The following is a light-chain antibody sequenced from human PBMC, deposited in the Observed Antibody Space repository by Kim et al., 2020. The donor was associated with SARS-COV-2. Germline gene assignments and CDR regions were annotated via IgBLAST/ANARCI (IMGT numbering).Light chain of an antibody. V-gene: IGLV1-47*01. J-gene: IGLJ3*02. CDR3: AAWDDSLSGWV. Sequence: GQRATLSCPGSSSNIGSNYVYWYQQLPGTAPKLLIYRNNQRPSGVPDRFSGSKSGTSASLAISGLRSEDEADYYCAAWDDSLSGWVFGGGTQLTVL. CDR2: RNN. CDR1: SSNIGSNY.